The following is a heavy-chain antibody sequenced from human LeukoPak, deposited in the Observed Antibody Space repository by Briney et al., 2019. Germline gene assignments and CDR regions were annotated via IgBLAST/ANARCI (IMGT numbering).Heavy chain of an antibody. CDR1: GFSFDEYA. J-gene: IGHJ3*02. V-gene: IGHV3-43*02. Sequence: GGSLTLSCVASGFSFDEYAMHWVRQAPGQGLEWVSVISGDGDTTYYADSLKGRFTISRDNSKNSLYLQFDSLRTEDTALYFCARDMAPQGPPYDAFDIWGQGTRVTVSS. CDR2: ISGDGDTT. CDR3: ARDMAPQGPPYDAFDI.